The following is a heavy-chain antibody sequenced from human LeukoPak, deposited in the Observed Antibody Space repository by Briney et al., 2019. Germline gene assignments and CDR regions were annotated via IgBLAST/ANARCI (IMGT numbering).Heavy chain of an antibody. J-gene: IGHJ5*02. Sequence: ASVKVSCKASGYTFINYYMHWVRQGPGLGFEWMGWINPKSGGTSYPQKFQGRLTMTRDTSTSTVYMELSSLRPEDTAVYYCARGLMIVRNWFDPWGQGTLVTVSS. V-gene: IGHV1-2*02. CDR1: GYTFINYY. CDR2: INPKSGGT. D-gene: IGHD3-22*01. CDR3: ARGLMIVRNWFDP.